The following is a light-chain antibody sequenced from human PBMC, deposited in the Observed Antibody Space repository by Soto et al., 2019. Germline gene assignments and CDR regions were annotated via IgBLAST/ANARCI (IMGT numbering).Light chain of an antibody. J-gene: IGLJ3*02. CDR1: SSDIGAYNY. Sequence: QSALTQPASVSGSPGQSITISCTGTSSDIGAYNYVSWYQQHPGKAPKLMIYDVSHRPSGVPVRFSGSKSGNTASLTISGLQAEDETEYYFSSYTGSTTPWVFGGGTKLTVL. CDR3: SSYTGSTTPWV. CDR2: DVS. V-gene: IGLV2-14*03.